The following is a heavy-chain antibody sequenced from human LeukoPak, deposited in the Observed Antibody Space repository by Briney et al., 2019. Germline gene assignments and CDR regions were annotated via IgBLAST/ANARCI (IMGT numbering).Heavy chain of an antibody. J-gene: IGHJ4*02. CDR1: GGSISSGGYY. D-gene: IGHD5-24*01. V-gene: IGHV4-31*03. Sequence: SLTLSLTCTVSGGSISSGGYYWSWIRQHPGKGLEWIGYIYYSGSTYYNPSLKSRVTISVDTSKNQFSLKLSSVTAADTAVYYCAREGEVREMTTWGQGTLVTVSS. CDR2: IYYSGST. CDR3: AREGEVREMTT.